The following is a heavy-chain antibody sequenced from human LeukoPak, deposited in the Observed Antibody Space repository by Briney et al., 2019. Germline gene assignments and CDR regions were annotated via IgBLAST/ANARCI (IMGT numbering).Heavy chain of an antibody. Sequence: GGSLRLSCAASGSTFSSYGMSWVRQAPGKGLEWVSAISGSGGSTYYADSVKGRFTISRDNSKNTLYLQMNSLRAEDTAVYYCAKVLWFGTLEGIDYWGQGTLVTVSS. CDR2: ISGSGGST. D-gene: IGHD3-10*01. CDR3: AKVLWFGTLEGIDY. CDR1: GSTFSSYG. V-gene: IGHV3-23*01. J-gene: IGHJ4*02.